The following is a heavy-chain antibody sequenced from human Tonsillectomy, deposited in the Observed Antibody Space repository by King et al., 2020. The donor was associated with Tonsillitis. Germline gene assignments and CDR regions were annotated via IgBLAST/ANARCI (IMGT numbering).Heavy chain of an antibody. Sequence: VQLVESGGGLVKPGGSLRLSCAASGLTFSSYDLNWVRRAPGKGLEWVSSIDSSSSHIYYADSVKGRFTISRDNAKNSLYLQMNSLRGEDTAVYYCARYGGGSFDYWGQGTLVTVSS. CDR2: IDSSSSHI. CDR3: ARYGGGSFDY. D-gene: IGHD3-10*01. V-gene: IGHV3-21*01. CDR1: GLTFSSYD. J-gene: IGHJ4*02.